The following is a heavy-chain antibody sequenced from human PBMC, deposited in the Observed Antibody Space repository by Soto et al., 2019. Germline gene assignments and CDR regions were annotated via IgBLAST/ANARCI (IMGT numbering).Heavy chain of an antibody. D-gene: IGHD3-9*01. Sequence: EVQILESGGGLVHPGGSLRLSCEVSGFPFSKSAMSWVRQAPGRGLQWVATLSGSGYSVYYKESVRGRFTISRDNSKYTLFLQMSGLRAEDTAIYFCAKSGGDLLTGFSPSYFDRWGQGTLVTVSS. V-gene: IGHV3-23*01. CDR3: AKSGGDLLTGFSPSYFDR. J-gene: IGHJ5*02. CDR2: LSGSGYSV. CDR1: GFPFSKSA.